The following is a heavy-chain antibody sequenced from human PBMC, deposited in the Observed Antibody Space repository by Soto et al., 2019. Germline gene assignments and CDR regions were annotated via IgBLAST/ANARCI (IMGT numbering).Heavy chain of an antibody. CDR3: ARGSSPVDFDY. CDR2: INTYNGNT. D-gene: IGHD6-13*01. V-gene: IGHV1-18*01. J-gene: IGHJ4*02. CDR1: GYTFTNYG. Sequence: QVHLVQSGGEVKKPGASVKVSCKASGYTFTNYGVNWVRQAPRQGLEWMGWINTYNGNTNYAQRLQGRVTLTTDTSTRTAYMELRSLTSDDTAVYYCARGSSPVDFDYWGQGTLVTVSS.